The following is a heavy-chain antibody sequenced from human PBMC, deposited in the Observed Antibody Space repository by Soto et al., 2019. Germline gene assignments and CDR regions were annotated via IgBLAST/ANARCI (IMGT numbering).Heavy chain of an antibody. J-gene: IGHJ6*02. CDR2: IIPIFGTA. D-gene: IGHD6-6*01. CDR3: ARGGAARPGDYYYYGMDV. CDR1: GGTFSSYA. V-gene: IGHV1-69*13. Sequence: ASVKVSCKASGGTFSSYAISWVRQAPGQGLEWMGGIIPIFGTANYAQKFQGRVTITADESTSTAYMELSSLRSEDTAVYYCARGGAARPGDYYYYGMDVWGQGSTVTVSS.